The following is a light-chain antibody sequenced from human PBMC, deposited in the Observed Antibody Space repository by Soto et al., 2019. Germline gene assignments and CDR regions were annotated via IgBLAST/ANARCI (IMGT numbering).Light chain of an antibody. CDR3: QQYGSSQFT. Sequence: EIVLTQSPGTLSLSPGERATLSCRASQRVSTSYLAWYQQKPGQAPRLLIYGASSRATGIPGRFSGSGSGTDFTLTISRLEPEDFAVYYCQQYGSSQFTFGPGTKVDIK. J-gene: IGKJ3*01. CDR2: GAS. CDR1: QRVSTSY. V-gene: IGKV3-20*01.